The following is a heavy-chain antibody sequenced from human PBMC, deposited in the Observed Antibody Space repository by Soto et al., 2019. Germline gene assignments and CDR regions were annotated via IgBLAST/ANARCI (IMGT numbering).Heavy chain of an antibody. V-gene: IGHV4-39*01. Sequence: SETLSLTCTVSGGSISSTGYYWGWIRQPPGKGLEWIGSIYYSGSTSYNPSLQSRVTMSVDTSKNQLSLKVSSVTAADTAVYYCARFYYDSSGYLPSPYYYYYGMDVWGQGTTVTVSS. CDR3: ARFYYDSSGYLPSPYYYYYGMDV. D-gene: IGHD3-22*01. CDR2: IYYSGST. CDR1: GGSISSTGYY. J-gene: IGHJ6*02.